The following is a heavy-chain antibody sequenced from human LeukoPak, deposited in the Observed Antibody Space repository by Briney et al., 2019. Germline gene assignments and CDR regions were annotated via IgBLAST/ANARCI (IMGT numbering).Heavy chain of an antibody. CDR3: ARAFHCSSTSCYTRGLDY. CDR2: IYTSGST. J-gene: IGHJ4*02. Sequence: SETLSLTCTVSGGSISSGSYYWSWIRQPAGKGREWIGRIYTSGSTNYNPSLKSRVTISVDTSKNQFSLKLSSVTAADTAVYYCARAFHCSSTSCYTRGLDYWGQGTLVTVSS. V-gene: IGHV4-61*02. CDR1: GGSISSGSYY. D-gene: IGHD2-2*02.